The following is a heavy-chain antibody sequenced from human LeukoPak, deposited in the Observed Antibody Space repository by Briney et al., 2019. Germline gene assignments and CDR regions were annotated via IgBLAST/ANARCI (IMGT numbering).Heavy chain of an antibody. D-gene: IGHD6-6*01. J-gene: IGHJ4*02. CDR2: IYPGDADT. V-gene: IGHV5-51*01. CDR1: GSIFTSYW. CDR3: ARLSGEGSSSIVDY. Sequence: GASLQISCKGSGSIFTSYWIGWVRQLPGKVLEWMGIIYPGDADTRYRPSFQGQVTISADKSISTAYLQWSSLKASDTAMYYCARLSGEGSSSIVDYWGQGTLVTVSS.